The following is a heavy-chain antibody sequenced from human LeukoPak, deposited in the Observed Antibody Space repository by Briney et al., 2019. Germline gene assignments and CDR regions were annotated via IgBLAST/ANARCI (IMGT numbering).Heavy chain of an antibody. J-gene: IGHJ3*01. CDR2: IASSGHNT. V-gene: IGHV3-23*01. CDR1: GFNFNDAA. CDR3: AKDIQLSA. Sequence: GGSLRLSCAASGFNFNDAAMTWVRQAPGKGLEWVSLIASSGHNTYYTDSVRSRFTNSRDNSKKTLYLQMNSQRVEDTAICYCAKDIQLSAWGLGTMVTVSS. D-gene: IGHD3-16*02.